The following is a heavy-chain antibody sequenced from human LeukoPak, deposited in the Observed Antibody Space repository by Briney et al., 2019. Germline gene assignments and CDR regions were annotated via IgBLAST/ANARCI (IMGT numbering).Heavy chain of an antibody. V-gene: IGHV1-8*02. J-gene: IGHJ4*02. CDR1: GYTFTGYY. CDR2: MNPNSGNT. CDR3: ARCRDSSFDY. Sequence: ASVKVSCKASGYTFTGYYMHWVRQATGQGLEWMGWMNPNSGNTGYAQKFQGRVTMTRNTSISTAYMELSSLRSEDTAVYYCARCRDSSFDYWGQGTLVTVSS.